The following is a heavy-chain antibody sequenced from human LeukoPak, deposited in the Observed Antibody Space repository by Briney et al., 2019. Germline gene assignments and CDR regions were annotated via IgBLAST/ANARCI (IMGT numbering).Heavy chain of an antibody. CDR1: GGSISRSSYY. CDR2: IYYSGKT. V-gene: IGHV4-39*01. Sequence: SETLSLTCTVSGGSISRSSYYWGWIRQPPGKGLEWIGSIYYSGKTYYNPSLKRRATTSVDTSKNQFFLKLSSVTAADTAVYYCVKEEMGTFHFEKWGQGTLVTVSS. CDR3: VKEEMGTFHFEK. D-gene: IGHD3-9*01. J-gene: IGHJ4*02.